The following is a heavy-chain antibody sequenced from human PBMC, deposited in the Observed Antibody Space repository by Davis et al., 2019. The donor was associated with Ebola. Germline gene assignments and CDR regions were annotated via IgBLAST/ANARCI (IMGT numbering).Heavy chain of an antibody. CDR3: ARCAITKSVAGTVAFDY. V-gene: IGHV4-31*03. Sequence: PSETLSLTCTVSGGSISSGGYYWSWIRQHPGKGLEWIGYIYYSGSTYYNPSLKSRVTISVDTSKNQFSLKLSSVTAADTAVYYCARCAITKSVAGTVAFDYWGQGTLVTVSS. D-gene: IGHD6-19*01. J-gene: IGHJ4*02. CDR2: IYYSGST. CDR1: GGSISSGGYY.